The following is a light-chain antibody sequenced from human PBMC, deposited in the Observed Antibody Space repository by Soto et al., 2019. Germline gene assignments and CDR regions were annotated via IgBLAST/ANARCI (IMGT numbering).Light chain of an antibody. Sequence: EIVLTQSPATLSLSPGERATLSCRASQSVRSYLAWYQQKPGQAPRVLIYDTSNRAIGIPARFSGSGSGTDFTLTISSLEPEDFAVYYCQQRNNWPLLTFGGGTRVEIK. CDR2: DTS. V-gene: IGKV3-11*01. CDR3: QQRNNWPLLT. J-gene: IGKJ4*01. CDR1: QSVRSY.